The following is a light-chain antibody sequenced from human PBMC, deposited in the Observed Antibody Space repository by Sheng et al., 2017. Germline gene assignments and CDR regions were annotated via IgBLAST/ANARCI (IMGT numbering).Light chain of an antibody. CDR1: QDINQY. V-gene: IGKV1-33*01. Sequence: DIQMTQSPSSLSVCVGDRVSMSCRASQDINQYLNWFQQNQEAPKLLISDASKLESGVPSRFSGAGSGTDFTLIVSSLEPEDVATYYCQQYETVPATFGGGTKVEIK. CDR2: DAS. J-gene: IGKJ4*01. CDR3: QQYETVPAT.